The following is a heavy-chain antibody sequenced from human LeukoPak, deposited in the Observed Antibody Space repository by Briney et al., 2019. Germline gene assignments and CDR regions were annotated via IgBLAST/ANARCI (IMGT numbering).Heavy chain of an antibody. J-gene: IGHJ1*01. Sequence: GGSLRLSCAASGFTFSSYAMSWVRQAPGKGLEWVSAISCSGGSTYYADSVKGRFTISRDNSKNTLYLQMNSLRAEDTAVYYCAKYNHDFWGGPPLRGHFQHWGQGTLVTVSS. CDR2: ISCSGGST. V-gene: IGHV3-23*01. D-gene: IGHD3-3*01. CDR1: GFTFSSYA. CDR3: AKYNHDFWGGPPLRGHFQH.